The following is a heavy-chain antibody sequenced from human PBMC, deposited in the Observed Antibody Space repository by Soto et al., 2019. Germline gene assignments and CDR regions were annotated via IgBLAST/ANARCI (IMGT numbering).Heavy chain of an antibody. Sequence: EVELVESGGGLVQPGESLRLSCTASGFTFSSYWMVWVRQTPGKGLGWMANIKPDGTEKYYVDSVRGRFTISRDNAKNSLYLQMNSLRAEDTAVYYCVRDAHRGGDFDYWGQGTLVTVSS. CDR1: GFTFSSYW. CDR2: IKPDGTEK. D-gene: IGHD3-16*01. CDR3: VRDAHRGGDFDY. J-gene: IGHJ4*02. V-gene: IGHV3-7*05.